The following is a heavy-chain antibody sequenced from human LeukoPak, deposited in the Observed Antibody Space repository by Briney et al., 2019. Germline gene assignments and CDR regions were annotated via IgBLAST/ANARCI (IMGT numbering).Heavy chain of an antibody. CDR1: GDSVSSNSAV. CDR3: AKGGTMVRSFNWFDP. V-gene: IGHV6-1*01. Sequence: SQTLSLTCAISGDSVSSNSAVGNWIRQSPSRGLEWLGRTYYRSKWYNDYAVSVKSRITINADASKNQFSLQLNSVTPEDTAVYYCAKGGTMVRSFNWFDPWGQGTQVTVSS. D-gene: IGHD3-10*01. CDR2: TYYRSKWYN. J-gene: IGHJ5*02.